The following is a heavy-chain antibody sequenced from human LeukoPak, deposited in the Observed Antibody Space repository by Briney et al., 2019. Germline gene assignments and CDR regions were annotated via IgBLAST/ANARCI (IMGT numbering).Heavy chain of an antibody. CDR3: ARGGSLAEAGTTSYYGMDV. Sequence: SSETLSLTCAVYGGSFSGYYWSWIRQPPGKGLEWIGEINHSGSTNYNPSLKSRVTISVDTSKNQFSLKLSSVTAADTAVYYCARGGSLAEAGTTSYYGMDVWGQGTTVIVSS. D-gene: IGHD1-7*01. CDR1: GGSFSGYY. CDR2: INHSGST. J-gene: IGHJ6*02. V-gene: IGHV4-34*01.